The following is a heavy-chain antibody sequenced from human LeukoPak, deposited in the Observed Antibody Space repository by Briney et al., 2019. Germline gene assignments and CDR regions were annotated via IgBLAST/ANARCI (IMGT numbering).Heavy chain of an antibody. V-gene: IGHV3-30*18. Sequence: GAPRPSLGTVGFTFSCYCMNRGRQGPGKGVEGGGVILYDGSNKYYADSVKGRFTISRDNSKNTLYLQMNSLRAEDTAVYYCAKLFLAVPAASEDNFDYWGQGTLVTVSS. D-gene: IGHD2-2*01. CDR2: ILYDGSNK. CDR3: AKLFLAVPAASEDNFDY. CDR1: GFTFSCYC. J-gene: IGHJ4*02.